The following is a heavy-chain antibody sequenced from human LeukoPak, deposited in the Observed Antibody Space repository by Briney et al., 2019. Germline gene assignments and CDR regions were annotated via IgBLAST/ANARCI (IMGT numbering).Heavy chain of an antibody. V-gene: IGHV3-30-3*01. Sequence: PGGSLRLSCAASGFTLSSYAMHWARQAPGKGLEWVAVISHDGSNKYYADSVKGRFTISRDNSKNTLYLQMNSLRAEDTAVYYCARGVRYCSSTSCYFRAFDIWGQGTMVTVSS. J-gene: IGHJ3*02. D-gene: IGHD2-2*01. CDR1: GFTLSSYA. CDR3: ARGVRYCSSTSCYFRAFDI. CDR2: ISHDGSNK.